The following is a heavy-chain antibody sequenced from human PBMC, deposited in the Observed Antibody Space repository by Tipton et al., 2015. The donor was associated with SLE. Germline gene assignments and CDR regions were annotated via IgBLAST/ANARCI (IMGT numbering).Heavy chain of an antibody. V-gene: IGHV3-30*02. Sequence: QLVQSGGGVVQPGGSLTLSCTASGFSFRDYGMHWVRQAPGKGLEWVAHVRVDGSQKSYGESVRGRFTISRDNSKNSLHLEMNSLRPEDTAVYFCETMVQGVTGLSDHWGQGTVVIVSP. J-gene: IGHJ4*02. CDR2: VRVDGSQK. CDR3: ETMVQGVTGLSDH. D-gene: IGHD3-10*01. CDR1: GFSFRDYG.